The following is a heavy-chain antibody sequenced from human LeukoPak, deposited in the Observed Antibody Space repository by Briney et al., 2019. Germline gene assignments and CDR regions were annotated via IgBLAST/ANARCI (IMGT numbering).Heavy chain of an antibody. Sequence: GGSLRLSCAASGFTVGSNYMGWVRQAPGKPLEWVSVIYTSGNTYYADSVKGRFTISRDNSKNTLYLQMNSLRAEDTAVYYCARVPDGYNLGTFFDPWGQGTLVTVSS. CDR2: IYTSGNT. V-gene: IGHV3-53*01. J-gene: IGHJ5*02. D-gene: IGHD5-24*01. CDR1: GFTVGSNY. CDR3: ARVPDGYNLGTFFDP.